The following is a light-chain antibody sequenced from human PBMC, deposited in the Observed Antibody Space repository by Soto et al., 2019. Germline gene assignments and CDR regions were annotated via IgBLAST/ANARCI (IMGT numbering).Light chain of an antibody. V-gene: IGLV2-23*02. J-gene: IGLJ1*01. Sequence: QSALTQPASVSGSRGQSMTISCTGTSSNVGSYNFVSWYRQYPGKAPELIIYEVSQRPSTFFNRFSGSKSGNTASLTVSGLQSDDEADYYCCLYIGATTYVFGTGTKVTVL. CDR2: EVS. CDR3: CLYIGATTYV. CDR1: SSNVGSYNF.